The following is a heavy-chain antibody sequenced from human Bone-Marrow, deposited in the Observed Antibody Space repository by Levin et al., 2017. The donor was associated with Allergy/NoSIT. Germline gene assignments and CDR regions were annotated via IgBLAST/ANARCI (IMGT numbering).Heavy chain of an antibody. CDR1: GFTFSSYG. CDR3: ARVGYPLTYSSGWYYFDY. J-gene: IGHJ4*02. D-gene: IGHD6-19*01. V-gene: IGHV3-33*01. CDR2: IWYDGSNK. Sequence: GGSLRLSCAASGFTFSSYGMHWVRQAPGKGLEWVAVIWYDGSNKYYADSVKGRFTISRDNSKNTLYLQMNSLRAEDTAVYYCARVGYPLTYSSGWYYFDYWGQGTLVTVSS.